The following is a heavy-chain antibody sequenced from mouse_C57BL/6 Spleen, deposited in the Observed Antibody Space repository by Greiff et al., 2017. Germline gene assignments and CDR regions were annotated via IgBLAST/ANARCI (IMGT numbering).Heavy chain of an antibody. Sequence: DVQLQEPGPGLAIPSQTLSLTCSVTGYSITSYYWNWIRKFPGNKLEYMGDISYSGSSYYNPTLKSRISITRDTSKNQYYLQLNSVTTEDTATYYCAGCGPCYAMDYWGQGTSVTVSS. CDR1: GYSITSYY. CDR2: ISYSGSS. J-gene: IGHJ4*01. CDR3: AGCGPCYAMDY. V-gene: IGHV3-8*01.